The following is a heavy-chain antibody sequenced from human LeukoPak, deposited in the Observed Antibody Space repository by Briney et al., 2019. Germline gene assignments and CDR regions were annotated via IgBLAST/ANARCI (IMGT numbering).Heavy chain of an antibody. V-gene: IGHV3-30*18. J-gene: IGHJ4*02. D-gene: IGHD3-9*01. CDR2: ISYDGSNK. CDR1: GFTFSSYA. CDR3: AKGDHWQLLGILADIDY. Sequence: GGSLRLSCAASGFTFSSYAMSWVRQAPGKGLEWVAVISYDGSNKYYADSVKGRFTISRDNSKNTLYLQMNSLRAEDTAVYYCAKGDHWQLLGILADIDYWGQGTLVTVSS.